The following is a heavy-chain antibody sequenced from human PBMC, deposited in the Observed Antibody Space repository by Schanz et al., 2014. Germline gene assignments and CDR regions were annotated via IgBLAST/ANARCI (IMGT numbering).Heavy chain of an antibody. CDR2: VSLSTPDI. J-gene: IGHJ4*02. V-gene: IGHV3-48*04. D-gene: IGHD6-13*01. Sequence: EVQLVESGGGLVQPGGSLRLSCTASGFTFSSYSMNWVRQAPGKGLEWVSYVSLSTPDIYYADSVKGRFTISRDNAKNTLYLQMSSLRAEDTAVYYCAKSQGSSFDYWGQGTLVTVSS. CDR1: GFTFSSYS. CDR3: AKSQGSSFDY.